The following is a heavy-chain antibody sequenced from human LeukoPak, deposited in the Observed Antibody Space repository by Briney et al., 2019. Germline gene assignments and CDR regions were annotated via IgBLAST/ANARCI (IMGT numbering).Heavy chain of an antibody. CDR3: AKVSDRDSAGYYCGFEY. J-gene: IGHJ4*02. D-gene: IGHD3-22*01. V-gene: IGHV4-59*08. CDR2: IYYSGST. Sequence: KTSEPLSLTCTVSGGSISSYYWIWIRQPPGKGLEWIGYIYYSGSTNYNPSLMSRLTMSVDKAKNQVSLKMNSVTAEDTAFYYWAKVSDRDSAGYYCGFEYWGQGTLVTVSS. CDR1: GGSISSYY.